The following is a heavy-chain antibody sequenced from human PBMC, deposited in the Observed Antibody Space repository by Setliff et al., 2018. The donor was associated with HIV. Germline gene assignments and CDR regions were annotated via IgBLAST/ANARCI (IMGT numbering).Heavy chain of an antibody. CDR1: GGSISSHY. V-gene: IGHV3-23*01. D-gene: IGHD6-13*01. Sequence: ETLSLTCTVSGGSISSHYWSWIRQPPGKGLEWVSAISGSGGSTYYADSVKGRFTISRDNSKNTLYLQMNSLRAEDTAVYYCAEDAGYSSSWYGPPLYYFDYWGQGTLVTV. CDR2: ISGSGGST. J-gene: IGHJ4*02. CDR3: AEDAGYSSSWYGPPLYYFDY.